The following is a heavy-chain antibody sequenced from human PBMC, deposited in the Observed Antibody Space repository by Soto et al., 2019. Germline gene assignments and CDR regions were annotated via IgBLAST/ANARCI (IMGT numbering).Heavy chain of an antibody. J-gene: IGHJ6*03. CDR3: ARDQTYYYMDV. CDR1: GGSIRSYY. V-gene: IGHV4-59*01. CDR2: GHYSGST. Sequence: QVQLQESGPGLVKPSETLSLTCTVSGGSIRSYYWSWIRQPPGKRLEWIGYGHYSGSTNYNPSLKSRVTISVDTSKNQFSLKLSSVTAADTAVYYCARDQTYYYMDVWGKGTAVTVSS.